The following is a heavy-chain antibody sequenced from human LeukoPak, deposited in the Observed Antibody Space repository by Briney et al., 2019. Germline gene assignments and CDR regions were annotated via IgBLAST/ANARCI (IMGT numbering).Heavy chain of an antibody. J-gene: IGHJ4*02. V-gene: IGHV3-7*03. D-gene: IGHD6-19*01. Sequence: GGSLILSCAASGFTFSSYWMSWVRQAPGKGLEWVANIKQDGSEKYYVDSVKGRFTISRDNAKNSLYLQMNSLRAEDTAVYYCATLIDSSGWEPPDYWGQGTLVTVSS. CDR1: GFTFSSYW. CDR2: IKQDGSEK. CDR3: ATLIDSSGWEPPDY.